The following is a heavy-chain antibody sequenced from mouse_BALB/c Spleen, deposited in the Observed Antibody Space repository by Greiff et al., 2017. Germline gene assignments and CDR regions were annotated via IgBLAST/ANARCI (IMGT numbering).Heavy chain of an antibody. CDR1: GFTFSSFG. D-gene: IGHD1-1*01. J-gene: IGHJ4*01. Sequence: EVQLVESGGGLVQPGGSRKLSCAASGFTFSSFGMHWVRQAPEKGLEWVAYISSGSSTIYYADTVKGRFTISRDNPKNTLFLQMTSLRSEDTAMYYCARGITTVYYCAMDYWGQGTSVTVSS. CDR2: ISSGSSTI. CDR3: ARGITTVYYCAMDY. V-gene: IGHV5-17*02.